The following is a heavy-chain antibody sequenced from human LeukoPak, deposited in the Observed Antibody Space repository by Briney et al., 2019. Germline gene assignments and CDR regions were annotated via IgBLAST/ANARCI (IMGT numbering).Heavy chain of an antibody. V-gene: IGHV1-46*01. Sequence: GESLKISCKGSGYTFTSYYMHWVRQAPGQGLEWMGIINPSGGSTSYAQKFQGRVTMTRDMSTSTVYMELRSLTSDDTAVFYCARGLPPRRNYDSSGYYSYYFDYWGQGTLVTVSS. J-gene: IGHJ4*02. CDR1: GYTFTSYY. CDR2: INPSGGST. D-gene: IGHD3-22*01. CDR3: ARGLPPRRNYDSSGYYSYYFDY.